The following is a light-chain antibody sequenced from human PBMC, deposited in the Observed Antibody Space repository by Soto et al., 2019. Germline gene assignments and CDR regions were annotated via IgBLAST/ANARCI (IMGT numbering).Light chain of an antibody. CDR3: QQYNSYYSYT. Sequence: DIQMTQSPSTLSASVGDRVTITCRASQSISSWLAWYQQKPGKAPKLLIYDASSLESGVPSRFSGSGSGTAFTLPISSRQPADFVTYYCQQYNSYYSYTFGQGTKLEIK. CDR1: QSISSW. CDR2: DAS. J-gene: IGKJ2*01. V-gene: IGKV1-5*01.